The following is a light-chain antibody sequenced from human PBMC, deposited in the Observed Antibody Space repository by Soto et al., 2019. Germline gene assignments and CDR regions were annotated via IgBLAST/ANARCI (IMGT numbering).Light chain of an antibody. CDR3: QHYDSLPIT. Sequence: ESMWTQSPATLSLSPWGRSTLSCKPSQSVSSSSLAWYHHKPGQPPRLLIYGASSRATGIPDRFSGSGSGTDFTLTISRLEPEDFAVFYCQHYDSLPITFGQGTRLEI. J-gene: IGKJ5*01. V-gene: IGKV3-20*01. CDR2: GAS. CDR1: QSVSSSS.